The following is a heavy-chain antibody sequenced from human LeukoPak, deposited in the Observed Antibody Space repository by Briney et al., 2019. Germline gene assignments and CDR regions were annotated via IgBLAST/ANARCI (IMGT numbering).Heavy chain of an antibody. CDR2: IYHTGST. V-gene: IGHV4-4*02. CDR1: GDSMSSVQG. J-gene: IGHJ4*02. Sequence: PSGTLSLTCAVSGDSMSSVQGWSWVRQPPGKGLGWIGEIYHTGSTNCNPSLKSRVIISLDKSKNQFSLKLTSVTAADTAVYYCARHGVAGYCLGNWGQGTLVTVSS. CDR3: ARHGVAGYCLGN. D-gene: IGHD3-9*01.